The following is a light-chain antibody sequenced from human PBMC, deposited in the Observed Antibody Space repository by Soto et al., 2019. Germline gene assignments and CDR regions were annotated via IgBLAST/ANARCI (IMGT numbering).Light chain of an antibody. CDR1: QSFLYNSNKKNY. V-gene: IGKV4-1*01. CDR2: WAS. Sequence: DIVMTQSPDSLALSLGEMATINCKSSQSFLYNSNKKNYLAWYQQKAGQPPKXLIYWASTRESGVPDRLSGSGYGTDFTITISSMQAEDVAVYYCQQHYSNPLTFGHGTRLEIK. J-gene: IGKJ5*01. CDR3: QQHYSNPLT.